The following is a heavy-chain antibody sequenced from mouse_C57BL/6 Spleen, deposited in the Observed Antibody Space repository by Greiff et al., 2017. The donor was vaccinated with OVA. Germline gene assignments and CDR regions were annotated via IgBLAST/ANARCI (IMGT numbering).Heavy chain of an antibody. J-gene: IGHJ2*01. CDR3: ARSDYYGSSDY. D-gene: IGHD1-1*01. V-gene: IGHV14-2*01. Sequence: VQLQQSGAELVKPGASVKLSCTASGFTIKDYYMHWVKQRTEQGLEWIGRIDPADGETKYAQNFTGKATITSDTSSNTAYLQLSSLTSEDTAVYYCARSDYYGSSDYWGQGTTLTVSS. CDR2: IDPADGET. CDR1: GFTIKDYY.